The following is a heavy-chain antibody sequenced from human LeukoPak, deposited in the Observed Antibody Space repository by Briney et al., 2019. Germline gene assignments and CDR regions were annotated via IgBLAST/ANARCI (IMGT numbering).Heavy chain of an antibody. CDR2: IYPGDSDT. CDR3: ARRTTGTTIDY. V-gene: IGHV5-51*01. J-gene: IGHJ4*02. D-gene: IGHD1-1*01. Sequence: GESLKISCQTSGFTFRTYWIAWVRQMPGKGLEWMGIIYPGDSDTRYSPSFQGQVTISADKSISTAYLQWSSLKASDTAMYYCARRTTGTTIDYWGQGTLVTVSS. CDR1: GFTFRTYW.